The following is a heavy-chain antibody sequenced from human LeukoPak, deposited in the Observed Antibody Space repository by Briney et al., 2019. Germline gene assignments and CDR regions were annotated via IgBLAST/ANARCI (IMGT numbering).Heavy chain of an antibody. D-gene: IGHD2-15*01. J-gene: IGHJ4*02. CDR1: GGTFSSYA. CDR2: IIPIFGTA. Sequence: ASVKVSCKASGGTFSSYAISWVRQAPGQGLEWMGGIIPIFGTANYAQKFQGRVTITTDESTTTASMELSSLRSEYTAVYYCARDRCSGGSCYDLSFDYWGQGTLVTVSP. CDR3: ARDRCSGGSCYDLSFDY. V-gene: IGHV1-69*05.